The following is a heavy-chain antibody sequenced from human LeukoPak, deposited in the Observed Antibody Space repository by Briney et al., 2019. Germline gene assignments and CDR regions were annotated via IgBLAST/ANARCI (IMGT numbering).Heavy chain of an antibody. CDR1: GGSISSGDYY. J-gene: IGHJ4*02. CDR3: ARDSIVGATTWYFDY. CDR2: IYYSGST. V-gene: IGHV4-61*08. Sequence: SETLSLTCTVSGGSISSGDYYWSWIRQPPGKGLEWIGYIYYSGSTNYNPSLKSRVTISVDTSKNQFSLKLSSVTAADTAVYYCARDSIVGATTWYFDYWGQGTLVTVSS. D-gene: IGHD1-26*01.